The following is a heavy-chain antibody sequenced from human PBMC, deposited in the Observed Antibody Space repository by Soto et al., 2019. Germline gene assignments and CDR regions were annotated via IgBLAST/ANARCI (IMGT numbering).Heavy chain of an antibody. Sequence: GESLKISCAASGFTFSSYWMSWVRQAPGKGLEWVANIKQDGSEKYYVDSVKGRFTISRDNAKNSLYLQMNSLRAEDTAVYYCARSWGDAFDIWGQGTMVTVSS. D-gene: IGHD6-13*01. CDR3: ARSWGDAFDI. J-gene: IGHJ3*02. CDR2: IKQDGSEK. CDR1: GFTFSSYW. V-gene: IGHV3-7*03.